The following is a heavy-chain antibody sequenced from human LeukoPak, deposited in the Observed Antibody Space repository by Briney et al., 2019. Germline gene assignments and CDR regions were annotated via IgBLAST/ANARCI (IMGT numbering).Heavy chain of an antibody. CDR1: GFTFSSYS. D-gene: IGHD6-13*01. CDR3: ARVGSSSRNAFDI. CDR2: ISSSSSYI. V-gene: IGHV3-21*01. J-gene: IGHJ3*02. Sequence: GGSLRLSCAASGFTFSSYSMNWVRQAPGKGLEWVSSISSSSSYIYYADSVKGRFTISRDNAKNSLYLQMNSLRAEDTAVYYCARVGSSSRNAFDIWGQGTMVTVS.